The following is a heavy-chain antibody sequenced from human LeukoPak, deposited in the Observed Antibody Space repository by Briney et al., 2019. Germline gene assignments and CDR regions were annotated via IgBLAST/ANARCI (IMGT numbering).Heavy chain of an antibody. V-gene: IGHV3-48*01. CDR1: GFTFSSYG. CDR3: ARVGGSGSYYPLDY. CDR2: ISSSSSTM. D-gene: IGHD1-26*01. Sequence: PGGSLRLSCAASGFTFSSYGMNWVRQAPGKGLEWVSYISSSSSTMYYADSVKGRFTIYRDNGKNSLYLQMNSLRAEDTAVYYCARVGGSGSYYPLDYWGQGILVTVSS. J-gene: IGHJ4*02.